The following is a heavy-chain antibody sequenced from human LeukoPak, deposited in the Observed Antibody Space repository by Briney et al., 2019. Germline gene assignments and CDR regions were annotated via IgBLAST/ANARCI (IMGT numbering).Heavy chain of an antibody. CDR3: ATPLGDYYDSSGSQLDI. Sequence: SETLSLTCAVYGGSFGGYYWSWIRQPPGKGLEWIGEINHSGSTNYNPSLKSRVTISVDTSKNQFSLKLSSVTAADTAVYYCATPLGDYYDSSGSQLDIWGQGTMVTVSS. V-gene: IGHV4-34*01. CDR1: GGSFGGYY. CDR2: INHSGST. J-gene: IGHJ3*02. D-gene: IGHD3-22*01.